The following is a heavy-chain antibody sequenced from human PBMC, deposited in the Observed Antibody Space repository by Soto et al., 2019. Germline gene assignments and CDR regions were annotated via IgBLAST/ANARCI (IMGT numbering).Heavy chain of an antibody. J-gene: IGHJ6*02. Sequence: QVQLVESGGGLVKPGGSLRLSCVASGFMFSDYYMSWIRQAPGKGLEYISCISTTSSYTNYADSVEGRFTISRDNAKESVYLQLNSLRLEDTAVYYCARGGVLTNVYSYYGMGVWGQGTTVTVSS. CDR2: ISTTSSYT. D-gene: IGHD3-10*01. CDR3: ARGGVLTNVYSYYGMGV. V-gene: IGHV3-11*05. CDR1: GFMFSDYY.